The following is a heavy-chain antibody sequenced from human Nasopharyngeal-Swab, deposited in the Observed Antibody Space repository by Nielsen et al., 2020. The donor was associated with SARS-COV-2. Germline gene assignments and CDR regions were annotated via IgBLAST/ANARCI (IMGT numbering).Heavy chain of an antibody. CDR3: ARHCGDYGDYARFDP. Sequence: SETLSLTCAVSGYSISSGYYWGWLRQPPGKGLEWIGSIYHSGSTYYNPSLKSRVTISVDTSKNQFSLKLSSVTAADTAVYYCARHCGDYGDYARFDPWGQGTLVTVSS. J-gene: IGHJ5*02. V-gene: IGHV4-38-2*01. D-gene: IGHD4-17*01. CDR1: GYSISSGYY. CDR2: IYHSGST.